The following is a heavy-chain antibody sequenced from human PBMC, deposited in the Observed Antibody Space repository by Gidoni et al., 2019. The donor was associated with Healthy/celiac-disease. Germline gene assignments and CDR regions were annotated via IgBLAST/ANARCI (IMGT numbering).Heavy chain of an antibody. Sequence: QLQLQESGPGLVKPSETLSLTCTVAGGSISSRSYYWGWIRQPPGKGLEWIGSIYYSGSTYYTPSLKSRVTISVDTSKTQFSLKLSSVTAADTAVYYCARHLRFLEWGSPYYYYYMDVWGKGTTVTVSS. CDR3: ARHLRFLEWGSPYYYYYMDV. CDR1: GGSISSRSYY. J-gene: IGHJ6*03. V-gene: IGHV4-39*01. D-gene: IGHD3-3*01. CDR2: IYYSGST.